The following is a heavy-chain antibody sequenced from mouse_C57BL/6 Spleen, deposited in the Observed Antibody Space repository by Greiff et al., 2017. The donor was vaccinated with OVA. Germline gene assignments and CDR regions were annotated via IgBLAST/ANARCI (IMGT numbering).Heavy chain of an antibody. CDR3: AREGIYYDYDYAMDY. V-gene: IGHV5-16*01. CDR1: GFTFSDYY. Sequence: EVMLVESEGGLVQPGSSMTLSCTASGFTFSDYYMAWVRQVPEKGLEWVANINSDGSSTYYLDSLKSRFIISRDNAKNILYLQLSSLKSEDTATYYCAREGIYYDYDYAMDYWGQGTSVTVSS. CDR2: INSDGSST. D-gene: IGHD2-4*01. J-gene: IGHJ4*01.